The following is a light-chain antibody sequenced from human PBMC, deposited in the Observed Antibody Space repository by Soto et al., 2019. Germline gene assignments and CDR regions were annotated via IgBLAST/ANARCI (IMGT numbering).Light chain of an antibody. Sequence: EIVMTQSPATLSVSPGERVTLSCRASQSVSDNLAWYQQKPGQAPRLLIYGASTRATTTPARFIGSGSGTELTLTISSLQSEDFAVYFCQQSNNWPYTFGQGTKLDIK. J-gene: IGKJ2*01. CDR1: QSVSDN. V-gene: IGKV3-15*01. CDR3: QQSNNWPYT. CDR2: GAS.